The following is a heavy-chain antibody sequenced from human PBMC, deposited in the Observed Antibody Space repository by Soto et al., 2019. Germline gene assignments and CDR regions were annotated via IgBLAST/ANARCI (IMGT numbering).Heavy chain of an antibody. CDR1: GGSISSSSYY. V-gene: IGHV4-39*01. CDR3: ASETDGSWYNHYYSMDV. CDR2: IYYSGST. J-gene: IGHJ6*02. Sequence: PSETLSLTCTVSGGSISSSSYYWGWIRQPPGKGLEWIGSIYYSGSTYYNPSLKSRVTISVDTSKNQFSLKLSSVTAADTAVYYCASETDGSWYNHYYSMDVWGQGTTVTVSS. D-gene: IGHD6-13*01.